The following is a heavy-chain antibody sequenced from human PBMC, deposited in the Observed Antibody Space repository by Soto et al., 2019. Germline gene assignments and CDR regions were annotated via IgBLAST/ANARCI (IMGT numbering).Heavy chain of an antibody. CDR2: IYPGDSDT. CDR3: ARHRTLTGDHTVCEC. CDR1: VYSFTSYW. V-gene: IGHV5-51*01. D-gene: IGHD7-27*01. J-gene: IGHJ4*02. Sequence: VESLKISCKCSVYSFTSYWIGCVRHMPGKCLEWMGIIYPGDSDTRYSPSFQGQVTISADKSISTAYLQWSSLKASDTAMYYCARHRTLTGDHTVCECWGQGTLVTVS.